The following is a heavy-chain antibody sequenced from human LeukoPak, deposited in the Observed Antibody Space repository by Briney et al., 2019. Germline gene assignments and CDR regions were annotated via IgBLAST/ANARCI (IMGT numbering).Heavy chain of an antibody. V-gene: IGHV3-23*01. J-gene: IGHJ4*02. CDR2: SSGSGCST. D-gene: IGHD6-13*01. Sequence: GGSLRLSCAASGFTFSTYAMSWVRQAPGKGLVWVSASSGSGCSTYYADSVKGRSTTSKDNSKTPLHLQMNSLRAEDTAIYFWAKALEQETVIALDSWGQGTLVTVSS. CDR1: GFTFSTYA. CDR3: AKALEQETVIALDS.